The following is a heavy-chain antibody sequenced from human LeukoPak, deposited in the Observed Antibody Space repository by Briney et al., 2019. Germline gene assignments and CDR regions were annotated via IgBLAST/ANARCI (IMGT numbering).Heavy chain of an antibody. CDR2: SSAYNGNK. D-gene: IGHD6-19*01. CDR1: GYTFPSYG. V-gene: IGHV1-18*01. CDR3: ARDFSRPSGWPYYLDY. Sequence: ASVKVSCKASGYTFPSYGLRWVRQAPGQGLEGMGWSSAYNGNKNYAQKLQGRVTMTTDTSTSTAYMELRSLRSDDTAVYYCARDFSRPSGWPYYLDYWGQGTLVTVSS. J-gene: IGHJ4*02.